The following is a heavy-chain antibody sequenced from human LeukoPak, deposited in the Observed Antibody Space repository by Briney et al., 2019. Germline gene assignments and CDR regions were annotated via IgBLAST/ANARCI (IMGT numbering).Heavy chain of an antibody. CDR3: ARSAGPNDY. Sequence: SETLSLTCAVYGGSFSGYYWSWIRQPPGKGLEWIGEINHSGSTNYNPSLKSRVTISVDTSKNQFSLKLTSVTAADTAMYYCARSAGPNDYWGQGTLVTVSS. CDR2: INHSGST. V-gene: IGHV4-34*01. J-gene: IGHJ4*02. CDR1: GGSFSGYY.